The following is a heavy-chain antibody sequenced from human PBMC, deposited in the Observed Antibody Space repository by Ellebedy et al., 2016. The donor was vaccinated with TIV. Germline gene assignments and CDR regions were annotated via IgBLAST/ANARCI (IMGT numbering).Heavy chain of an antibody. CDR1: GFSLSTSGMC. CDR3: ARMGLVRVGVTDDAFDI. J-gene: IGHJ3*02. Sequence: SGPTLVXPTQPLTLTCTFSGFSLSTSGMCVSWIRQPPGKALEWLALIDWDDDKYYSTSLKTRLTISKDTSKNQVVLTMTNMDPVDTATYYCARMGLVRVGVTDDAFDIWGQGTMVTVSS. D-gene: IGHD3-16*01. V-gene: IGHV2-70*01. CDR2: IDWDDDK.